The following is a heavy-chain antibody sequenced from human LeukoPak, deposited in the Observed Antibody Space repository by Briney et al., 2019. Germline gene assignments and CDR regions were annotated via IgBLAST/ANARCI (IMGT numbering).Heavy chain of an antibody. V-gene: IGHV3-74*01. J-gene: IGHJ3*02. CDR2: INSDGSWT. D-gene: IGHD1-26*01. Sequence: PGGSLRLSCAASGNYWMHWVRQAPGKGLVWVSHINSDGSWTSYADSVKGRFTISKDNAKNTVYLQMNSLRAEDTAVYYCARIEWERLGRAFDIWGQGTMVTVSS. CDR3: ARIEWERLGRAFDI. CDR1: GNYW.